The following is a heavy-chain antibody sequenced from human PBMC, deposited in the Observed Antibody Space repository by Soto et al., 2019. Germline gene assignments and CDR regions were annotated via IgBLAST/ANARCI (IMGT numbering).Heavy chain of an antibody. V-gene: IGHV4-61*01. Sequence: PSETLSLTCNVSGDCVTSASYCWSWIRLPPGRGLEFIAHVYYTGTTRYNPSLKNRVSISIDTSKNQFSLKLSSVTAADTAVYYCARAPRAENWFDPWGQGTLVTVSS. CDR3: ARAPRAENWFDP. J-gene: IGHJ5*02. D-gene: IGHD6-13*01. CDR1: GDCVTSASYC. CDR2: VYYTGTT.